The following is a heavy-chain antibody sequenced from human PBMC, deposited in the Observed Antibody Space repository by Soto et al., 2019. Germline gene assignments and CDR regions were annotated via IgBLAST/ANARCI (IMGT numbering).Heavy chain of an antibody. V-gene: IGHV4-30-4*01. D-gene: IGHD2-15*01. CDR1: GGSISSGDYY. CDR2: IYYSGTT. Sequence: SETLSLTCTVSGGSISSGDYYWSWIRQPPGKGLEWIGYIYYSGTTYYNPSLKSRVTISVDTSKNQFSLKLSSVTAADTAVYYCARRWGRSFDYWAREPWSPSPQ. CDR3: ARRWGRSFDY. J-gene: IGHJ4*02.